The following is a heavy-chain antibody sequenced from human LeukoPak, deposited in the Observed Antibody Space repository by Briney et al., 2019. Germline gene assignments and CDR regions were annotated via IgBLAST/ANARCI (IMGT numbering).Heavy chain of an antibody. CDR3: ARERAGLDA. CDR2: IYYGGST. J-gene: IGHJ5*02. Sequence: PGGSLRLSCAASGFTFSSYAMSWVRQAPGKGLEWVSVIYYGGSTFYADSVTGRFSTSTDSSNNTVYLQMHSIKTEDTAVYYCARERAGLDAWGMGTLVSVSS. CDR1: GFTFSSYA. V-gene: IGHV3-66*02. D-gene: IGHD1-1*01.